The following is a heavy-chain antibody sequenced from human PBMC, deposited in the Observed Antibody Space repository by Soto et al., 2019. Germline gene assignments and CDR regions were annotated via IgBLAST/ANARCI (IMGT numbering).Heavy chain of an antibody. CDR2: ISYDGSNK. CDR3: AKTTGYYDSSGSIPNWYYYYGMDV. D-gene: IGHD3-22*01. Sequence: GGSLRLSCAASGFTLSSYGMHWVRQAPGKGLEWVAAISYDGSNKYYADSVKGRFTISRDNSKNTLYLQMDSLRAEDTAVYYCAKTTGYYDSSGSIPNWYYYYGMDVWGQGTTVTVSS. V-gene: IGHV3-30*18. CDR1: GFTLSSYG. J-gene: IGHJ6*02.